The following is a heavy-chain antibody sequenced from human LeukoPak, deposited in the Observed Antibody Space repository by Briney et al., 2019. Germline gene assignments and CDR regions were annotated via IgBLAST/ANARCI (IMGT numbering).Heavy chain of an antibody. J-gene: IGHJ4*02. CDR3: ARELLSGWNFDY. CDR2: INPNSGGT. V-gene: IGHV1-2*06. D-gene: IGHD6-19*01. CDR1: GYTFTGYY. Sequence: GASVKVSCKASGYTFTGYYMHWVRQAPGQGLEWMGRINPNSGGTNYAQKFQGRVTMTRDTSISTAYMELSRLRSDDTAVYYCARELLSGWNFDYWGQGTLVTVSS.